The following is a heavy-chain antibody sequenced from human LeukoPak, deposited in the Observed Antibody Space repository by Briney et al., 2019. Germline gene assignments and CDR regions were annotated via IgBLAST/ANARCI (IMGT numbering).Heavy chain of an antibody. Sequence: GGSLRLSCVASGFTFTSYSMNWVRQAPGRGLEWVSSISSGGHHILYADSVRGRFTLSRDNAENSLYLQMSSLRADDTAVYFCTRGEQSPPGLPFDSWGQGTLVSVTS. CDR2: ISSGGHHI. CDR1: GFTFTSYS. D-gene: IGHD1-26*01. J-gene: IGHJ4*02. V-gene: IGHV3-21*01. CDR3: TRGEQSPPGLPFDS.